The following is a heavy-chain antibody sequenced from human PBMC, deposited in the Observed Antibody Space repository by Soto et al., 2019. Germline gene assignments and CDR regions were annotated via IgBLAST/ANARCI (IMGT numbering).Heavy chain of an antibody. CDR2: ISAYNGNT. CDR1: GYTFTSYG. V-gene: IGHV1-18*01. CDR3: ARDLLLDFWSGPPGD. Sequence: ASVKVSCKASGYTFTSYGISWVRQAPGQGLEWMGWISAYNGNTNYAQKLQGRVTMTTDTSTSTAYMELRSLRSDDTAVYYCARDLLLDFWSGPPGDWGQGTLVTVSS. D-gene: IGHD3-3*01. J-gene: IGHJ4*02.